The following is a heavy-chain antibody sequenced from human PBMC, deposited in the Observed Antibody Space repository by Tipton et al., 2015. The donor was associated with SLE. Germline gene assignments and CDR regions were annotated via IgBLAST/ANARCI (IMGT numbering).Heavy chain of an antibody. V-gene: IGHV3-15*01. D-gene: IGHD3-22*01. Sequence: SLRLSCGGSGFTFSNAWVTWVRQAPGKGLEWVGRIKSKVSGETTDYAAPVEGRFTISRDDSKSTVFLQMNSLKTEDTAVYYCATVFTPIQVVFDNWGQGTLVTVSS. CDR1: GFTFSNAW. J-gene: IGHJ4*02. CDR3: ATVFTPIQVVFDN. CDR2: IKSKVSGETT.